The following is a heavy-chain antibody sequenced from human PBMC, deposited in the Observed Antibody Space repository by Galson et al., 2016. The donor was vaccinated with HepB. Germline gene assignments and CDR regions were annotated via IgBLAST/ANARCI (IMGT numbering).Heavy chain of an antibody. Sequence: SLRLSCAASGFTFSSYAMHWVRQAPGKGLEWVSTISGSGDNTYYADSVKGRFTISRDNSKNTVYLQMNSLRAEDTAVYYCARWSRGSGLGSLPYWGQGTLNTVSS. V-gene: IGHV3-23*01. CDR2: ISGSGDNT. CDR1: GFTFSSYA. CDR3: ARWSRGSGLGSLPY. J-gene: IGHJ4*02. D-gene: IGHD3-10*01.